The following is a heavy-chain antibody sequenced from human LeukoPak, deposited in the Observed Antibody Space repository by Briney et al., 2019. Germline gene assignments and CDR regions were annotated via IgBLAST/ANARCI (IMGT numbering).Heavy chain of an antibody. CDR1: GYTFSSYY. CDR2: INPTSGST. Sequence: GASVKVSCKASGYTFSSYYLHWVRQAPGQGLEWMGIINPTSGSTSYSQKFQGRVTMTRDTSTSTFYMEPSSLRSEDTAVYYCAKGDGLRRGTYYNLDYWGQGTLVTVSS. J-gene: IGHJ4*02. D-gene: IGHD1-26*01. V-gene: IGHV1-46*01. CDR3: AKGDGLRRGTYYNLDY.